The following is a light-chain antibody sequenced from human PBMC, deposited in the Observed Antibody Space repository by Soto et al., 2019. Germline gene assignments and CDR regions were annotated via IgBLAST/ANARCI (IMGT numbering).Light chain of an antibody. CDR3: QQYNSYPLT. CDR2: KAS. CDR1: QSISSW. Sequence: DIQMTQSPSTLSASAGDRVTITCRASQSISSWLAWYQQKPGKAPKLLIYKASNLESGVPSRFSGSGSGTEFTLTISSLQPDDFATYYCQQYNSYPLTFGPGTKVDIK. J-gene: IGKJ3*01. V-gene: IGKV1-5*03.